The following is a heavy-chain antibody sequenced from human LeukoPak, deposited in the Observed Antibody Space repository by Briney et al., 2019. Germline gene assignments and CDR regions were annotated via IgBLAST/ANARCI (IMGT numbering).Heavy chain of an antibody. CDR1: GFTFSSYA. D-gene: IGHD3-3*01. V-gene: IGHV3-23*01. CDR2: ISGSGGST. CDR3: AKSNYDFWSGYYRPTPYWYFDL. Sequence: PGGSLRLSCAASGFTFSSYAMSWVRQAPGKGLEWVSAISGSGGSTYYADSVKGRFTISRDNSKNTLYLQMNSLRAEDTAVYYCAKSNYDFWSGYYRPTPYWYFDLWGRGTLVTVSS. J-gene: IGHJ2*01.